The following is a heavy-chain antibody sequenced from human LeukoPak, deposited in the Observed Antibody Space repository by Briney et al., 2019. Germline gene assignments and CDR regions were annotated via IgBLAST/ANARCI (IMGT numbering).Heavy chain of an antibody. CDR3: ARRAGSGSTKVFDI. V-gene: IGHV4-34*01. J-gene: IGHJ3*02. Sequence: SETLSLTCAVYGGSFSGYYWGWIRQPPGKGLEWIGQVSQSGSTSYNPSLKSRVSISLDTSKNQFSLKLSSVTAADTAVYYCARRAGSGSTKVFDIWGQGTMVTVSS. CDR2: VSQSGST. CDR1: GGSFSGYY. D-gene: IGHD3-10*01.